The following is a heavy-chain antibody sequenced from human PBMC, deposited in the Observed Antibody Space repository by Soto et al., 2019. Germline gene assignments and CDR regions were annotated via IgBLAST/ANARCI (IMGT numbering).Heavy chain of an antibody. CDR2: IYYSGST. D-gene: IGHD2-15*01. V-gene: IGHV4-31*03. CDR3: ARGGHRSHDDWFDP. J-gene: IGHJ5*02. CDR1: CGSISSGGYH. Sequence: PLFLTNTGPCGSISSGGYHWSSNPHPPGKGLEWIGYIYYSGSTYYNPSLKSRVTISVDTSKNQFSLKLSSVTAADTAVYYCARGGHRSHDDWFDPWGQGILVTVSS.